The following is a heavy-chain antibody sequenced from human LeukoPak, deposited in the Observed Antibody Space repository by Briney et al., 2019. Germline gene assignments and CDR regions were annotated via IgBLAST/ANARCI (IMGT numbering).Heavy chain of an antibody. Sequence: PSQTPSLTCTVSGGSISSGSYYWSWIRQPAGKGLEWIGRIYTSGSTNYNPSLKSRVTISVDTSKNQFSLKLSSVTAADTAVYYCAGDTAMARIDYWGQGTLVTVSS. CDR1: GGSISSGSYY. D-gene: IGHD5-18*01. CDR2: IYTSGST. CDR3: AGDTAMARIDY. J-gene: IGHJ4*02. V-gene: IGHV4-61*02.